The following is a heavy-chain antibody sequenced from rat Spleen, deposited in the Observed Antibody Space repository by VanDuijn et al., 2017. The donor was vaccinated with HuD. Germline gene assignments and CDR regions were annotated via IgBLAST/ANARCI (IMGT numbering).Heavy chain of an antibody. J-gene: IGHJ2*01. CDR3: TRGGNYDFDY. V-gene: IGHV5-22*01. CDR2: ITYEGSST. Sequence: EVQLVESAGGLVQPGRSLKLSCAASGFIFSDFYMAWVRQAPKKGLEWVASITYEGSSTYYGDSVKGRFSLSRDTAQNTLYLQMNSPTSEDTATYYCTRGGNYDFDYWGQGVMVTVSS. D-gene: IGHD1-10*01. CDR1: GFIFSDFY.